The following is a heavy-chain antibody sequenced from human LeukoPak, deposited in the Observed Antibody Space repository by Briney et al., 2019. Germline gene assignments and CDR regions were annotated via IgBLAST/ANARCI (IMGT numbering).Heavy chain of an antibody. V-gene: IGHV4-59*08. CDR3: ARGGDGIVGAGAFDY. CDR1: GGSISSYY. Sequence: PSETLSLTCTVSGGSISSYYWSWIRQPPGKGLEWIGYIYYSGSTNYNPSLKSRVTISVDTSKNQFSLKLSSVTAADTAVYYCARGGDGIVGAGAFDYWGQGTLVTVSS. D-gene: IGHD1-26*01. CDR2: IYYSGST. J-gene: IGHJ4*02.